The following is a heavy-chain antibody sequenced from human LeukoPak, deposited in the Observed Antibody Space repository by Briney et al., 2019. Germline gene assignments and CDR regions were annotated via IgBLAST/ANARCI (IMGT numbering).Heavy chain of an antibody. Sequence: SETLSLTCAVYGGSFSGYYWSWIRLPPATGLEWTGEVNHSGSTNYNPSLKSRVTISVDTSKNQFSLKLSSVTAADTAVYYCARAAGGNSGYYMDVWGKGTTVTVSS. CDR2: VNHSGST. J-gene: IGHJ6*03. D-gene: IGHD4-23*01. V-gene: IGHV4-34*01. CDR3: ARAAGGNSGYYMDV. CDR1: GGSFSGYY.